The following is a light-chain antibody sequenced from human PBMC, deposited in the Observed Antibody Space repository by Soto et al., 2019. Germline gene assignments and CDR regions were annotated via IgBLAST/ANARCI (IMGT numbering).Light chain of an antibody. Sequence: EFVLTQSPGTLSLSPGERATLSCRTSQSVSSNQLAWYQQKPGQAPRLLIYDASTRATGIPARFSGSGSGTDFTLTISSLEPEDFAVYYCHHRGNGITFGQGTRLEIK. V-gene: IGKV3-11*01. CDR1: QSVSSN. CDR2: DAS. CDR3: HHRGNGIT. J-gene: IGKJ5*01.